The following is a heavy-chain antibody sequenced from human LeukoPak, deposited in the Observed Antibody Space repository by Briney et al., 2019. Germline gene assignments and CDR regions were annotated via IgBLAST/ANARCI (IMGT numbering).Heavy chain of an antibody. Sequence: QAGGSLRLSCAASGFTFSSYAMSWVRQAPGKGLEWVSALSGSGGSTYYADSVKGRFTISRDNSKNTLYLQMNSLRAEDTAVYYCAKVQEVESSTSPMDVWGKGTTVTVSS. CDR3: AKVQEVESSTSPMDV. D-gene: IGHD2-2*01. V-gene: IGHV3-23*01. CDR1: GFTFSSYA. CDR2: LSGSGGST. J-gene: IGHJ6*03.